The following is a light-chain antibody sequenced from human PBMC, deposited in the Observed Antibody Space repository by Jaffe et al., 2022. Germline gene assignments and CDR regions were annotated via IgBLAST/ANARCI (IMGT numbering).Light chain of an antibody. CDR2: GKN. CDR1: SLRSYY. CDR3: NSRDSSGNLPAV. V-gene: IGLV3-19*01. J-gene: IGLJ7*01. Sequence: SSELTQDPAVSVALGQTVRITCQGDSLRSYYASWYQQKPGQAPVLVIYGKNNRPSGIPDRFSGSSSGNTASLTITGAQAEDEADYYCNSRDSSGNLPAVFGGGTQLTVL.